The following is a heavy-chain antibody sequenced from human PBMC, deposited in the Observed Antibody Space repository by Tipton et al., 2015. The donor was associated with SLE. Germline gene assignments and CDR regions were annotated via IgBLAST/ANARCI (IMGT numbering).Heavy chain of an antibody. Sequence: TLSLTCIVSGGSITGYYWSWIRQPPGKRLEWIGYIDQFGSANYNPSLQSRVTISVGRPKTQFSLKLRSVSAADSAMYYCARHGYASRGGYYHHVIDVWGKGTMLTVSS. J-gene: IGHJ3*01. CDR3: ARHGYASRGGYYHHVIDV. CDR1: GGSITGYY. CDR2: IDQFGSA. V-gene: IGHV4-59*08. D-gene: IGHD3-16*01.